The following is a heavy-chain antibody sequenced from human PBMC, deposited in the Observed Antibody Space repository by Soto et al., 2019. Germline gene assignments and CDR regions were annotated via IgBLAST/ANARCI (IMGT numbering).Heavy chain of an antibody. Sequence: GASVKVSCKASGYTFTSYDINWVRQATGQGLEWMGWMNPNSGNTGYAQKFQGRVTMTRNTSISTAYMELSSLRSEDTAVYYCARANSGYEYHLGVRYYYYYMDVWGKGTTVTVSS. CDR3: ARANSGYEYHLGVRYYYYYMDV. CDR1: GYTFTSYD. J-gene: IGHJ6*03. D-gene: IGHD5-12*01. CDR2: MNPNSGNT. V-gene: IGHV1-8*01.